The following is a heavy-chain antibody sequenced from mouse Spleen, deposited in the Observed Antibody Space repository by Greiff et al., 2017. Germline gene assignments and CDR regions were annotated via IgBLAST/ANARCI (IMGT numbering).Heavy chain of an antibody. CDR1: GYAFSSSW. D-gene: IGHD2-5*01. V-gene: IGHV1-82*01. CDR3: ARGHRGYSNGPYAMDY. Sequence: VKLQESGPELVKPGASVKISCKASGYAFSSSWMNWVKQRPGKGLEWIGRIYPGDGDTNYNGKFKGKATLTADKSSSTAYMQLSSLTSEDSAVYFCARGHRGYSNGPYAMDYWGQGTSVTVSS. J-gene: IGHJ4*01. CDR2: IYPGDGDT.